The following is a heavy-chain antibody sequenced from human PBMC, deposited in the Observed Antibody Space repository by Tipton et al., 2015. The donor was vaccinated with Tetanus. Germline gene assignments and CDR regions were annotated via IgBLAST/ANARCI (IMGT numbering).Heavy chain of an antibody. V-gene: IGHV4-59*01. CDR2: IYYSGST. CDR1: GGSISSYF. D-gene: IGHD2-2*01. J-gene: IGHJ3*01. Sequence: TLSLTCSVSGGSISSYFWSWIRQSPGQGLEWIGLIYYSGSTSYNPALKSRVTISMDTSKNQISLNLTSVTAADTAVYFCARRSSCTSTRCFDAFDLWGPGTRVTVSS. CDR3: ARRSSCTSTRCFDAFDL.